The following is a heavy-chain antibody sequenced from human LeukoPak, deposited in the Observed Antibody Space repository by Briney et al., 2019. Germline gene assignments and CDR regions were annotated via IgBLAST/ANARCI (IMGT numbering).Heavy chain of an antibody. CDR2: INNSGGGT. J-gene: IGHJ3*02. V-gene: IGHV3-23*01. Sequence: GGSLRLSCAASGFTFSSYAMSWVRQAPGRGLEWVSNINNSGGGTYYADSVKGRFTISRDNSKNTLFLQMNSLRVEDTAVYYCQTYTMIVVVGAFDIWGQGTMVTVSS. CDR1: GFTFSSYA. D-gene: IGHD3-22*01. CDR3: QTYTMIVVVGAFDI.